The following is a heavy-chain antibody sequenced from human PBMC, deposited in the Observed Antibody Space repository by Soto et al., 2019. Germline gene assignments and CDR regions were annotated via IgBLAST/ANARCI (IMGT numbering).Heavy chain of an antibody. CDR3: ARSLLRFLAWLFDGMDV. J-gene: IGHJ6*02. Sequence: ASVKVSCKASGYTFTGYYMHWVRQAPGQGLEWMGWINPNSGGTNYAQKFQGRVTMTRDTSISTAYMELSRLRSDDTAVYYCARSLLRFLAWLFDGMDVWGQGTPVTVPS. V-gene: IGHV1-2*02. CDR2: INPNSGGT. D-gene: IGHD3-3*01. CDR1: GYTFTGYY.